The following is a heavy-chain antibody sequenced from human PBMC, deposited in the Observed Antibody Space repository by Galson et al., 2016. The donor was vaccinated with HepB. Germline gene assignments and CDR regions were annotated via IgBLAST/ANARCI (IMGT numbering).Heavy chain of an antibody. CDR3: TKGPQHLVSI. Sequence: TLSLTCTVSGGSISSGGYYWSWIRQHPGKGLEWIGYIFYSGSTHFNPSLRGRVSMSLSTSKNQFSLNLSSVTAADTAVYYCTKGPQHLVSIWGPGILVTVSS. J-gene: IGHJ4*02. V-gene: IGHV4-31*03. CDR2: IFYSGST. D-gene: IGHD6-13*01. CDR1: GGSISSGGYY.